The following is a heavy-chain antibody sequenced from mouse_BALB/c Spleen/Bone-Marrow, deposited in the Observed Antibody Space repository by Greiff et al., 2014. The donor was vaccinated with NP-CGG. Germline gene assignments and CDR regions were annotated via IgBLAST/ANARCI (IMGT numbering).Heavy chain of an antibody. CDR3: NYYGNTFDY. CDR2: ISPGTGSI. J-gene: IGHJ2*01. D-gene: IGHD1-1*01. CDR1: GYAFTDHA. Sequence: VQLVESDAELVKPGASVKISCKASGYAFTDHAIHWVKQKPEQGLEWIGYISPGTGSIKYNEKFKDKVTLTADKSSSTAYMQPNSLTSEDSTVYFCNYYGNTFDYWGQGTTLTVSS. V-gene: IGHV1S53*02.